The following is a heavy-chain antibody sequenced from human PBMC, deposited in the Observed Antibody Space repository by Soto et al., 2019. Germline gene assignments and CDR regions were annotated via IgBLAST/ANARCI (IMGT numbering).Heavy chain of an antibody. Sequence: ASVKVSCKVSGYTLTELSIHWVRQAPGKGLEWMGCFDPEYGETIYAQKFQGRVTMTEDTSTDTAYMELSSLRSEDTAVYYCATAPSYDSSGYWAGAFDIWGQGTMVTV. CDR1: GYTLTELS. V-gene: IGHV1-24*01. CDR2: FDPEYGET. D-gene: IGHD3-22*01. J-gene: IGHJ3*02. CDR3: ATAPSYDSSGYWAGAFDI.